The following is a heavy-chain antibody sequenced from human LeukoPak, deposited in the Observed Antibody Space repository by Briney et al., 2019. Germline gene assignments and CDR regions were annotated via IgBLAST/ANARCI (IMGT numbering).Heavy chain of an antibody. D-gene: IGHD5-18*01. Sequence: PSETLSLTCTVSGGSISSYYWSWIRQPPGKGLEWIGYIYYSGSTNYNPSLKSRVTISVDTSKNQFSLKLSSVTAADTAVYYCARDPISVDTAMVEDGYWGQGTLVTVSS. CDR1: GGSISSYY. J-gene: IGHJ4*02. CDR2: IYYSGST. V-gene: IGHV4-59*01. CDR3: ARDPISVDTAMVEDGY.